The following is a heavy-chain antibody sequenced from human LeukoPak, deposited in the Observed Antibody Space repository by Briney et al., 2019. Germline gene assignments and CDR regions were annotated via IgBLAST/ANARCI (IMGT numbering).Heavy chain of an antibody. CDR3: ARHGSGTYFDY. V-gene: IGHV4-4*02. CDR1: GGTISSSNW. J-gene: IGHJ4*02. CDR2: FYHSGYT. Sequence: SETLSLTCAVSGGTISSSNWWSWVRQPPGKGLEWIGEFYHSGYTNYNPSLKSRATISIDKSKNQLSLKVNSVRAADTAVYYCARHGSGTYFDYWGQGTLVTVSS. D-gene: IGHD3-10*01.